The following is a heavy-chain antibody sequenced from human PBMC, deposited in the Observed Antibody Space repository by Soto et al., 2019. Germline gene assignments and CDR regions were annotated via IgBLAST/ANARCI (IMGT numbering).Heavy chain of an antibody. D-gene: IGHD1-26*01. CDR2: IYHTGST. Sequence: QVQLQESGPGLVTPSGTLSLTCVVSGDSISSRYWWSWVRQPPGKGLEWIGEIYHTGSTNYSPSLKSRVTLSLDKSRNQFSLNVNSVTAADTAVYYCARGGVPPSFLDYWGLGTLVTVSS. V-gene: IGHV4-4*02. CDR3: ARGGVPPSFLDY. J-gene: IGHJ4*02. CDR1: GDSISSRYW.